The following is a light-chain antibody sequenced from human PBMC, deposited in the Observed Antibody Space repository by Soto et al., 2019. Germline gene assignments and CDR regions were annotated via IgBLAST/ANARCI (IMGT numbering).Light chain of an antibody. CDR3: QQYGSSPIT. J-gene: IGKJ5*01. V-gene: IGKV3D-20*01. CDR1: ERVSSSY. Sequence: IVLTQSPVTMSLSPGERATLSCGASERVSSSYVAWYQMKAGLAPRLLIHDTSTRASGIPDRFRGSKSGTDFTLTIRGLEPEDAALYYCQQYGSSPITFGQGTRLE. CDR2: DTS.